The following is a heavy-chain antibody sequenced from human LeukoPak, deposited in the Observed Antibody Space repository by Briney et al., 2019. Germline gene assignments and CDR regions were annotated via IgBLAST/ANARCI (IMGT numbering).Heavy chain of an antibody. Sequence: ASVKVSCKVSGYTLTELFMHWVRQAPGKGLEWMGGFDPEDGETIYAQKFQGRVTMTEDTSTDTAYMELSSLRSEDTAVYYCATESRYGSGSYLTPSLYYYYGMDVWGQGTTVTVSS. CDR1: GYTLTELF. D-gene: IGHD3-10*01. V-gene: IGHV1-24*01. CDR2: FDPEDGET. J-gene: IGHJ6*02. CDR3: ATESRYGSGSYLTPSLYYYYGMDV.